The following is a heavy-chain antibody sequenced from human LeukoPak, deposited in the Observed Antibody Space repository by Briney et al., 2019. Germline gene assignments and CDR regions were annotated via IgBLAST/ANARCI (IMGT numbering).Heavy chain of an antibody. J-gene: IGHJ4*02. V-gene: IGHV3-23*01. D-gene: IGHD6-13*01. CDR2: VSGSGDNT. Sequence: PGRSLRLSCAASGFTFSSHAMSWVRQAPGKGLEWVSAVSGSGDNTYYADSVKGRFTISRDNSKNTLYLHMSSLRAEDTAVYYCARVTSSSWYVYFDYWGQGTLVTVSS. CDR1: GFTFSSHA. CDR3: ARVTSSSWYVYFDY.